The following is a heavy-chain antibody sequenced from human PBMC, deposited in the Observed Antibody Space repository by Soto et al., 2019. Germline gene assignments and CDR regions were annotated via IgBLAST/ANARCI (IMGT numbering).Heavy chain of an antibody. D-gene: IGHD6-6*01. CDR2: IYYSGST. V-gene: IGHV4-59*01. CDR1: GGSISSYY. CDR3: ARGRDIAARLFDY. Sequence: TLSLTCTVSGGSISSYYWSWIRQPPGKGLEWIGYIYYSGSTNYNPSLKSRVTISVDTSKNQFSLKLSSVTAADTAVYYCARGRDIAARLFDYWGQGTLVTVSS. J-gene: IGHJ4*02.